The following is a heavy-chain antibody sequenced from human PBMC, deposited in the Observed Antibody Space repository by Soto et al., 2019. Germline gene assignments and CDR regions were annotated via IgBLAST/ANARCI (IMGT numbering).Heavy chain of an antibody. V-gene: IGHV3-66*01. CDR3: ARDHTVTTKDY. Sequence: GGSLRLSCAASGFTVSSNYMSWVRQAPGKGLEWVSVIYNSGSTYYADSVKGRFTISRDNSKNTLYLQMNSLTVEDTAVYYCARDHTVTTKDYWGQGTLVTVSS. J-gene: IGHJ4*02. CDR2: IYNSGST. CDR1: GFTVSSNY. D-gene: IGHD4-17*01.